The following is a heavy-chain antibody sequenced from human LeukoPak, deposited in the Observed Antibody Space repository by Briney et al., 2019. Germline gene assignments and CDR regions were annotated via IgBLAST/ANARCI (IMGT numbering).Heavy chain of an antibody. V-gene: IGHV3-23*01. D-gene: IGHD3-3*01. J-gene: IGHJ4*02. Sequence: GGSLRLSCAASGFTFSSYSMNWVRQAPGKGLEWVAYISSSGGSTYYADSVKGRFTISRDNSKNTLYLQMNSLRAEDTAVYYCAKEVMYDFWSGYPPHLDYWGQGTLVTVSS. CDR3: AKEVMYDFWSGYPPHLDY. CDR1: GFTFSSYS. CDR2: ISSSGGST.